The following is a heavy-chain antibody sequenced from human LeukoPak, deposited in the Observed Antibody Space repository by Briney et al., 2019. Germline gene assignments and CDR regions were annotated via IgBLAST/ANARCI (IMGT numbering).Heavy chain of an antibody. D-gene: IGHD3-22*01. CDR3: ARGLRYYDSSGYYYEGGFDY. V-gene: IGHV3-53*01. CDR2: IYSGGSA. J-gene: IGHJ4*02. Sequence: GGSLRLSCAASGFTVSSNYVTWVRQAPGKGLEWVSVIYSGGSAYYTDSVKGRFTIYRDNSKNTVYIQMNSLRAEDTAVYYCARGLRYYDSSGYYYEGGFDYWGQGTLVTVSS. CDR1: GFTVSSNY.